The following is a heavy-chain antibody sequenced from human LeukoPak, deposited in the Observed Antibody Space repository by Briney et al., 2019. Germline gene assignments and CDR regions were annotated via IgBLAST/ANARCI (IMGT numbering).Heavy chain of an antibody. CDR1: GGTFSGYA. CDR3: ARGDFSGYSYGYSGIDY. D-gene: IGHD5-18*01. Sequence: ASVKVSCKASGGTFSGYAISWVRQAPGQGLEWMGRIIPMLGIANYAQKFQGRATITADKSTTTTYMELSSLRSEDTAVYYCARGDFSGYSYGYSGIDYWGQGTLVTVSS. V-gene: IGHV1-69*04. J-gene: IGHJ4*02. CDR2: IIPMLGIA.